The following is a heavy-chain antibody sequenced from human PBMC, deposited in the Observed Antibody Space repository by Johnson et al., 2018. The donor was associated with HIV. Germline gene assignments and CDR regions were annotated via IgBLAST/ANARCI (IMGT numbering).Heavy chain of an antibody. CDR3: AKDGRGDDAFDI. D-gene: IGHD3-10*01. V-gene: IGHV3-23*04. CDR1: GFTFSSFA. J-gene: IGHJ3*02. CDR2: ISGSGGST. Sequence: VQLVESGGGLLQPGGSLRLSCAASGFTFSSFAMSWVRQAPGKGLEWVSGISGSGGSTYYTDSVKGRFTISRDNSKNTLYLQMNSLRAEDTAVYYCAKDGRGDDAFDIWGQGTMVTVSS.